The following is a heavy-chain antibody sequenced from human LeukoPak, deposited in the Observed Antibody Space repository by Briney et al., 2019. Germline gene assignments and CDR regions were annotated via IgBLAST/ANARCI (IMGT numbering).Heavy chain of an antibody. Sequence: GGSLRLSCAASGFTFSSYAMSWVRQAPGKGLEWVSAISGSGGSTYNADSVKGRFTVSRDNSKNTLFLQMNSLRAEDTAVYYCAKVQYTSSWYLWDYWGQGTLVTVSS. V-gene: IGHV3-23*01. J-gene: IGHJ4*02. D-gene: IGHD6-13*01. CDR3: AKVQYTSSWYLWDY. CDR1: GFTFSSYA. CDR2: ISGSGGST.